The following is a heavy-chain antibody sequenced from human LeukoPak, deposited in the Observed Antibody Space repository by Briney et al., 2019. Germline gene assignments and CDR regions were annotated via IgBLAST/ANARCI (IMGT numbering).Heavy chain of an antibody. J-gene: IGHJ2*01. D-gene: IGHD4-23*01. CDR2: IYYSGST. CDR1: GGSISSSSYY. V-gene: IGHV4-39*07. CDR3: ASSFTVVTRNWYFDL. Sequence: SETLSLTRTVSGGSISSSSYYWGWIRQPPGKGLEWIGSIYYSGSTYYNPSLKSRVIISVDRSKNQFSLKLSSVTAADTAVYYCASSFTVVTRNWYFDLWGRGTLVTVSS.